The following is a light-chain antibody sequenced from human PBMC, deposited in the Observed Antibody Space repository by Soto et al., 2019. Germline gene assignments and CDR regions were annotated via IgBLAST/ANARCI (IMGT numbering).Light chain of an antibody. J-gene: IGLJ2*01. Sequence: QSVLTQPASVSGSPGQSITISCTGTSSDVGGYNYVSWYQQHPGKAPKLMIYEVSNRPSGVSNRFSGSKSGNTASLTISGLQAEDEADYYCSSYTSSSVVFGGGTKLTLL. CDR3: SSYTSSSVV. CDR1: SSDVGGYNY. V-gene: IGLV2-14*01. CDR2: EVS.